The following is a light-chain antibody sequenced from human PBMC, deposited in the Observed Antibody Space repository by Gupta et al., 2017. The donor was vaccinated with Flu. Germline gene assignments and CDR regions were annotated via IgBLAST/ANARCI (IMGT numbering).Light chain of an antibody. Sequence: DIVMTHSPDSLPVSLGGSATISCKSSQSRLVSPNNTNYLAWYQQQPRQPPKLLIYWASTREYGVPDRFSARGSGTDFTLTISGLQAEDVAVYYCQQYYDSPATFGQGTKLEIK. V-gene: IGKV4-1*01. J-gene: IGKJ2*01. CDR2: WAS. CDR3: QQYYDSPAT. CDR1: QSRLVSPNNTNY.